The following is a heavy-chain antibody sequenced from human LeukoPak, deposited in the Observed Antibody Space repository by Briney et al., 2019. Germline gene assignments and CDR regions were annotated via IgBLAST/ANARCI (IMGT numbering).Heavy chain of an antibody. CDR1: GGSFSGYY. Sequence: SETLSLTCAVYGGSFSGYYWSWIRQPPGKGLEWIGEINHSGSTNYNPSLKSRVTISVDTSENQFSLKLSSVTAADTAVYYCARLDLVGATTGYFDYWGQGTLVTVSS. J-gene: IGHJ4*02. D-gene: IGHD1-26*01. CDR2: INHSGST. CDR3: ARLDLVGATTGYFDY. V-gene: IGHV4-34*01.